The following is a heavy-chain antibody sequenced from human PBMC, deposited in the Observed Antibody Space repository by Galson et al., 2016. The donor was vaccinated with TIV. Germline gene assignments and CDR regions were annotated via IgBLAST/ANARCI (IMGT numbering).Heavy chain of an antibody. V-gene: IGHV1-2*06. CDR3: AGSYYYDDRPFDY. J-gene: IGHJ4*02. CDR2: INPNSGAK. D-gene: IGHD3-22*01. CDR1: GYTFSDYY. Sequence: SVKVSCKASGYTFSDYYIHWVRQAPGQGLEYLGRINPNSGAKNSARKFQDRVTMTRDTSINTAYLELSSLRSDDTALYYCAGSYYYDDRPFDYWGQGTLVTVSS.